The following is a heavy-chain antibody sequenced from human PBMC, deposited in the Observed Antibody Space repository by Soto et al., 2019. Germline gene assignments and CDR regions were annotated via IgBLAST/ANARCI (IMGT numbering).Heavy chain of an antibody. CDR2: IYYSGST. J-gene: IGHJ6*03. D-gene: IGHD2-2*02. CDR1: GGSISSSSYY. CDR3: ARLDCSSTSCYSRTGGYYYYMDV. Sequence: SETLSLTCTVSGGSISSSSYYWGWIRQPPGKGLEWIGSIYYSGSTYYNPSLKSRVTISVDTSKNQFSLKLSPVTAADTAVYYCARLDCSSTSCYSRTGGYYYYMDVWGKGTTVTVSS. V-gene: IGHV4-39*01.